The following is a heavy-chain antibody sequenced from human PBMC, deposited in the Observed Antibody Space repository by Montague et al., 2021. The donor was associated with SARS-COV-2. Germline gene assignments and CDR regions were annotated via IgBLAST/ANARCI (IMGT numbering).Heavy chain of an antibody. CDR3: ARLGDGVVPSPILGVGPYYSYYYMDV. V-gene: IGHV4-34*01. J-gene: IGHJ6*03. Sequence: SETLSLTCAVHGGSFSTYSWNWIRQPPGKGLEWIGEIHHGGSTNYNPSLKSRVTISADTSKNQFSLKLTSVAAADTAVYYCARLGDGVVPSPILGVGPYYSYYYMDVWGKGTTVTV. D-gene: IGHD3-10*01. CDR2: IHHGGST. CDR1: GGSFSTYS.